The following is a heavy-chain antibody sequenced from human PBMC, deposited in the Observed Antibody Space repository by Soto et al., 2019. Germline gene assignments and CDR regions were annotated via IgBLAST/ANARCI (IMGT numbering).Heavy chain of an antibody. V-gene: IGHV1-8*01. CDR1: GYTFTSYD. J-gene: IGHJ3*02. Sequence: GASVKVSCKASGYTFTSYDINWVRQASGQGLEWMGWMNANSGHTGYAQKFRGRVTMTRNTSISTAYMELSSLRSEDTAVYYCARPFHPDPRAFDIWGQGTLVTFSS. CDR3: ARPFHPDPRAFDI. CDR2: MNANSGHT.